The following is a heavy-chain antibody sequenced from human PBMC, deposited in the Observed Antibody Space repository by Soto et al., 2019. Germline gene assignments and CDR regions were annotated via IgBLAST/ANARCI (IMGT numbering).Heavy chain of an antibody. D-gene: IGHD1-1*01. CDR1: GGSLNSYY. CDR3: ARLTTGTTHYYYYYYMDV. V-gene: IGHV4-59*08. Sequence: SETLSLTCTVSGGSLNSYYWSWIRQPPGKGLEWIGYIYYSGSTNYNPSLKSRVTISVDTSKNQFSLKLSSVTAADTAVYYCARLTTGTTHYYYYYYMDVWGKGTSVTVSS. J-gene: IGHJ6*03. CDR2: IYYSGST.